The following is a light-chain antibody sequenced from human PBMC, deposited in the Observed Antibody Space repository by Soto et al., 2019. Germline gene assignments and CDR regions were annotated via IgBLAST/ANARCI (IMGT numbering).Light chain of an antibody. CDR3: QQYIRWPLT. CDR1: QDVSSK. CDR2: DAS. J-gene: IGKJ4*01. Sequence: EMGVTQSPATLSVSPGERVTLSCRTSQDVSSKLAWYQQKPGQPPSLLIYDASTRATGTPARFSGSGSGTEFTLAVSSLQSEDYALYFCQQYIRWPLTFGGGTKVEI. V-gene: IGKV3D-15*01.